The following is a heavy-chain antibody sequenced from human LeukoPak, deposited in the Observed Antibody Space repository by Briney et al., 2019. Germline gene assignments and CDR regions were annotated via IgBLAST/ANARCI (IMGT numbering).Heavy chain of an antibody. CDR1: GFTFSSYW. D-gene: IGHD6-13*01. V-gene: IGHV3-7*04. J-gene: IGHJ4*02. CDR2: PNSGGSEE. CDR3: ARGTIAAAGYYSFDY. Sequence: QTWGSLRLSCAASGFTFSSYWMSWVRQAPGKGLEWVANPNSGGSEEYYVESVRGRFTISRDNAKNSLYLKMKSLRAEDTAVYYCARGTIAAAGYYSFDYWGEGTQVTVS.